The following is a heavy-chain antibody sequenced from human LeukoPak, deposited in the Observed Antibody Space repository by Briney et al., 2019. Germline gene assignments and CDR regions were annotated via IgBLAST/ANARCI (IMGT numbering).Heavy chain of an antibody. V-gene: IGHV4-38-2*02. Sequence: KSSETLSLTCTVSGYSINSGFYWGWIRQSPGKGLEWIGNIHHRGTTYYNPSLKSRVTISVDTSKNQFSLKLSSVTAADTAVYYCARVDIYCSSTSCYFRNAFDIWGQGTMVTVSS. CDR2: IHHRGTT. D-gene: IGHD2-2*01. CDR3: ARVDIYCSSTSCYFRNAFDI. J-gene: IGHJ3*02. CDR1: GYSINSGFY.